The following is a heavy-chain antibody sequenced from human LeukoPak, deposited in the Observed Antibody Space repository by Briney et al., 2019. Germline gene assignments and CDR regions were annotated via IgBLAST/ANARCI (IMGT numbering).Heavy chain of an antibody. Sequence: PSETLSLTCTLTGGSISSYYWSWIRKPPGKELEWIGYIYYSGSTNYNPSLKSRVTISVDTSKNQFSLKLSSVTAADTAVYYCARAHYYDSSGYSYYYYYCMDVWGKGTTVTISS. CDR2: IYYSGST. CDR1: GGSISSYY. J-gene: IGHJ6*03. D-gene: IGHD3-22*01. CDR3: ARAHYYDSSGYSYYYYYCMDV. V-gene: IGHV4-59*01.